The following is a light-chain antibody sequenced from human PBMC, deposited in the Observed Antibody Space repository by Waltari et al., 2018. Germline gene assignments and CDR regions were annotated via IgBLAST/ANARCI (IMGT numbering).Light chain of an antibody. CDR2: AAS. J-gene: IGKJ5*01. CDR3: QQRNSWPPVT. V-gene: IGKV3-11*01. Sequence: EIVLTQPPATLSLSPGERHTLSCRASQSVANYLASYQHKPGQAPRLPIYAASNRATGIPARFSGSGSGTDFTLTISSLEPEDFAVYYCQQRNSWPPVTFGQGTRLEIK. CDR1: QSVANY.